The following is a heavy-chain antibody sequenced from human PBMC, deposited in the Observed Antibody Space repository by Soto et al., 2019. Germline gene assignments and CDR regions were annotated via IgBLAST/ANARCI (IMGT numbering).Heavy chain of an antibody. CDR1: GFSFSDKL. CDR2: INPENGNT. V-gene: IGHV1-3*01. Sequence: QVQLVQSGAEVRKPGVSVNISCRASGFSFSDKLINWVRQATGQSLEWMGWINPENGNTRYSQTFQGKVTISRHSSASNAYVEVSDLASEDTAVYSCARDILSVGPRQNDALKVWGQGTMVTVSS. CDR3: ARDILSVGPRQNDALKV. J-gene: IGHJ3*01. D-gene: IGHD2-8*02.